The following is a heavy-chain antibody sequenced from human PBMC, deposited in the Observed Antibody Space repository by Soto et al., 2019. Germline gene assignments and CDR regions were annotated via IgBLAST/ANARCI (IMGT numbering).Heavy chain of an antibody. CDR3: VRSAWRAVDCRTFLDY. D-gene: IGHD6-19*01. J-gene: IGHJ4*02. V-gene: IGHV4-30-2*01. CDR2: IYHSGST. Sequence: TPGKGLEWIGYIYHSGSTYYNPSLKSRVTISVDRSKNQFSLKLSSVTAADTAVYYCVRSAWRAVDCRTFLDYWGQGTLDPVSS.